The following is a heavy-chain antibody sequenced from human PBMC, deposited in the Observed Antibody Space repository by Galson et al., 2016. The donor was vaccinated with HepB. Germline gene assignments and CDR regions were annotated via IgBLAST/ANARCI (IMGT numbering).Heavy chain of an antibody. CDR1: GFTFSSSA. CDR2: IWYDGSNK. Sequence: SLRPSCAASGFTFSSSAMHRVRQAPGKGLEWVAVIWYDGSNKYYADSVKGRFTISRDNSKNTLYLQMASLRVEDTAIYYCARVGAVGTGNAFHPWGQGTRGTVSS. J-gene: IGHJ5*02. D-gene: IGHD6-13*01. V-gene: IGHV3-33*01. CDR3: ARVGAVGTGNAFHP.